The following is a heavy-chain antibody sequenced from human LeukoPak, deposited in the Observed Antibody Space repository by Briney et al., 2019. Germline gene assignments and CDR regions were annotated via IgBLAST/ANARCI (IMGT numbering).Heavy chain of an antibody. D-gene: IGHD2/OR15-2a*01. J-gene: IGHJ5*02. CDR2: ISAGGDRT. CDR3: ARDPIPTSHRHLWRTSYFDP. CDR1: GFTFSSYA. Sequence: GRSLRLSCAASGFTFSSYAMHWVRQAPGKGLEWVSSISAGGDRTFCADSVKGRCTISRDNSNDTLYLQVHTLRAEDTAVYYCARDPIPTSHRHLWRTSYFDPWGLGVLVIVSS. V-gene: IGHV3-23*01.